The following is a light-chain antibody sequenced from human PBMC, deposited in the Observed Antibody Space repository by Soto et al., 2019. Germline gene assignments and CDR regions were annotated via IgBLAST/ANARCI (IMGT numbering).Light chain of an antibody. V-gene: IGKV2-28*01. Sequence: DIVMTQSPLSLPVTPGEPASISCRSSQSLLHSNGYNYLDWYLQKPGQSPQLLIYLGSNRASGVPERFSGSGSGTEFTLKISRVEAEDVGVYYCMQSPQTLFTFGPGTKVDIK. CDR1: QSLLHSNGYNY. CDR2: LGS. J-gene: IGKJ3*01. CDR3: MQSPQTLFT.